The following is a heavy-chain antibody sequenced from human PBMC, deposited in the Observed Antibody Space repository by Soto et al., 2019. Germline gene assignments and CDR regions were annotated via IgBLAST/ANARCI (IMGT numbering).Heavy chain of an antibody. CDR3: ARGRSDIAVVPVDF. CDR2: IYYPGSA. Sequence: QVQLQESGPGLVKPSQTLSLTCTVSGGSISTGGYYWSWIRQYPGKGLEWIGYIYYPGSAHYNPSLTSRVTMAVDTSNNHFSLTLTSVTAADTAVYYCARGRSDIAVVPVDFWGPGTLVSVSS. V-gene: IGHV4-31*03. J-gene: IGHJ4*02. D-gene: IGHD2-2*01. CDR1: GGSISTGGYY.